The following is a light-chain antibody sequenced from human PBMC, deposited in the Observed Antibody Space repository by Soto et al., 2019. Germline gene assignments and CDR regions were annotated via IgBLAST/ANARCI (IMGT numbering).Light chain of an antibody. Sequence: EIVLTQSPDTLSLSPGERATLSCRASQSVRSNYLAWYQQKPGQAPRFRIYDASSRATGIPDRFSGSGSGTDFTLTISRLEPEDFAVYYCQQYGSTPLTFGGGTQVDIK. CDR2: DAS. CDR3: QQYGSTPLT. J-gene: IGKJ4*01. CDR1: QSVRSNY. V-gene: IGKV3-20*01.